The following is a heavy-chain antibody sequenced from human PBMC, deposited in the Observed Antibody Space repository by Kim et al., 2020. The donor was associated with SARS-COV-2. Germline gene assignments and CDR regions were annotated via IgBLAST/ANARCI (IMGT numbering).Heavy chain of an antibody. CDR3: ARVKEYQLLFRFDFDY. J-gene: IGHJ4*02. D-gene: IGHD2-2*01. CDR1: GGSISSGGYY. CDR2: IYYSGST. Sequence: SETLSLTCTVSGGSISSGGYYWSWIRQHPGKGLEWIGYIYYSGSTYYNPSLKSRVTISVDTSKNQFSLKLSSVTAADTAVYYCARVKEYQLLFRFDFDYWGQGTLVTVSS. V-gene: IGHV4-31*03.